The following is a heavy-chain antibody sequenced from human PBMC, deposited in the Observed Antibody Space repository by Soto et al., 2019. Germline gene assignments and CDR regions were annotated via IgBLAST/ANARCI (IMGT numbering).Heavy chain of an antibody. CDR1: GDTFSNYA. CDR3: ARFKVGTTTDYYYGMDV. V-gene: IGHV1-69*13. D-gene: IGHD1-26*01. J-gene: IGHJ6*02. CDR2: IIPILGSA. Sequence: GASVKVSCKASGDTFSNYAICWVLQAPGQGLEWIGGIIPILGSANYAQKFQGRVTISADGSTNTANLELSSLRSEDTAVYYCARFKVGTTTDYYYGMDVWGQGTTVTVSS.